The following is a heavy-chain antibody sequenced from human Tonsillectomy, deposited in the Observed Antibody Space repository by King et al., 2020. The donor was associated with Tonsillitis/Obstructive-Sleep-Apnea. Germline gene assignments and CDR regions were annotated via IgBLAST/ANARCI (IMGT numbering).Heavy chain of an antibody. V-gene: IGHV3-21*01. CDR1: GFTFSSYS. CDR2: ISSSSSYI. D-gene: IGHD2-21*01. CDR3: ARHLYLDLWYVKINSLSYYHYVIDV. Sequence: EVQLVESGGGLVKPGGSLRLSCAASGFTFSSYSMNWVRQAPGKGLEWVSSISSSSSYIYYADSVKGGLTISRDNAKNSLYLQMNRLRAEDTAVYYCARHLYLDLWYVKINSLSYYHYVIDVLGQGTTVTVPS. J-gene: IGHJ6*02.